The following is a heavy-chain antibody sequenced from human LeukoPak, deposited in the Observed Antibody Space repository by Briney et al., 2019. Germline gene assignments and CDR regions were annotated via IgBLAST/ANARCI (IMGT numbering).Heavy chain of an antibody. V-gene: IGHV3-13*01. CDR3: ARGQIAAAATKAFDI. D-gene: IGHD6-13*01. Sequence: GGSLRLSCAASGFTLSSYDMHWVRQATGKGLEWVSAIGTAGDTYYPGSVKGRFTISRENAKNSLYLQMNSLRAGDTAVYYCARGQIAAAATKAFDIWGQGTMVTVSS. CDR2: IGTAGDT. J-gene: IGHJ3*02. CDR1: GFTLSSYD.